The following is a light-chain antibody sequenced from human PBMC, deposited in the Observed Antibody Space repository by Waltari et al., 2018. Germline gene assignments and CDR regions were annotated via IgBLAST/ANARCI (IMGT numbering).Light chain of an antibody. CDR2: EVN. J-gene: IGLJ3*02. CDR1: SSDVGGYNY. V-gene: IGLV2-8*01. Sequence: QSALTQPPSASGSPGQSVTIACTGTSSDVGGYNYVSWYQRHPGKAPKLMIYEVNKRPSGVPDRFSGSKSGNTASLTVSGLQAEDEAEYSCSSYAGSNNWVFGGGTKLTVL. CDR3: SSYAGSNNWV.